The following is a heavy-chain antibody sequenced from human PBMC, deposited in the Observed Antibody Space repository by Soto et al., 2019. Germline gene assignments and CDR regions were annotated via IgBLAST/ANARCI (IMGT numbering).Heavy chain of an antibody. D-gene: IGHD2-15*01. Sequence: PGGSLRLSCSASGFTFSNYWMHWVRQAPGKGLLWVSRINPDGSSTSYADSVKDRFTISRDNAENTLYLQMNSLRAEDTAVYYCVRTSLVVAAATREDYWGQGTLVTVSS. CDR3: VRTSLVVAAATREDY. V-gene: IGHV3-74*01. J-gene: IGHJ4*02. CDR1: GFTFSNYW. CDR2: INPDGSST.